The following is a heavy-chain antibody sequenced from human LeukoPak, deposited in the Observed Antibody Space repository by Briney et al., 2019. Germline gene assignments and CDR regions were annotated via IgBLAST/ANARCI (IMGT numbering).Heavy chain of an antibody. CDR3: AKDRSDIVVVPAATYFDY. CDR1: GFTFSSYA. V-gene: IGHV3-23*01. Sequence: GGSLRLSCAASGFTFSSYAMSWVRQAPGKGLEWVSAISGSGGSTYYADSVKGRFTISRDTSKNTLYLQMNSLRAEDTAVYYCAKDRSDIVVVPAATYFDYWGQGALVTVSS. J-gene: IGHJ4*02. D-gene: IGHD2-2*01. CDR2: ISGSGGST.